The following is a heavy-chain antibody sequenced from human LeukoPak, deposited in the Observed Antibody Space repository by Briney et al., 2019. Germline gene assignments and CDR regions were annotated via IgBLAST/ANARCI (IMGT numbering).Heavy chain of an antibody. D-gene: IGHD6-19*01. CDR2: ITLSGANT. J-gene: IGHJ6*02. CDR1: GFTFSSYD. CDR3: ARDTSAWRYGMDV. Sequence: GGSLRLSCAASGFTFSSYDMSWVRQAPGKGLEWVSSITLSGANTFYADSVMGRFTISRDNSKNTLYLQMNSLSAEDTAVYYCARDTSAWRYGMDVWGQGTTVTVSS. V-gene: IGHV3-23*01.